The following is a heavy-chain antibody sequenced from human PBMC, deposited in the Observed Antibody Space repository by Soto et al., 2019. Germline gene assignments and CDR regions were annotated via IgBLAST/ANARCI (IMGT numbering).Heavy chain of an antibody. CDR3: ARTGYDFWSGYPNFDY. Sequence: KASETLSLTCAVSGGSISSSNWWSWVRQPPRKGLEWIGEIYHSGSTNYNPSLKSRVTISVDKSKNQFSLKLSSVTAADTAVYYCARTGYDFWSGYPNFDYWGQGTLVTVSS. J-gene: IGHJ4*02. D-gene: IGHD3-3*01. CDR1: GGSISSSNW. CDR2: IYHSGST. V-gene: IGHV4-4*02.